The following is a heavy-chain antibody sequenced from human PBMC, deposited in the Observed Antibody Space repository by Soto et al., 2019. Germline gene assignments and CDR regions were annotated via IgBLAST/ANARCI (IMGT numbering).Heavy chain of an antibody. CDR3: ARDNGYGHFDS. J-gene: IGHJ4*02. CDR2: MFYSGST. Sequence: NPSETLSLTCTVSGASISSGRSYWSWIRQHPGKGLEWIGYMFYSGSTYYHPSLKSRVNISADTSKNQFSLRLTSVTPADTAVYYCARDNGYGHFDSWGQGTMVT. D-gene: IGHD5-12*01. V-gene: IGHV4-31*03. CDR1: GASISSGRSY.